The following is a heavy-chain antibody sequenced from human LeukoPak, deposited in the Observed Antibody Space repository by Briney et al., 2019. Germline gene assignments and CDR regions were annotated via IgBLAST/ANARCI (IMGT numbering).Heavy chain of an antibody. CDR3: ARRQVYYDSSGHFN. CDR1: GYSISSGYY. CDR2: IYHSGST. V-gene: IGHV4-38-2*02. D-gene: IGHD3-22*01. Sequence: SETPSLTCTVSGYSISSGYYWGWIRRPPGKGLEWIGSIYHSGSTYYNPSLKSRVTISVDTSKNQFSLKLSSVTAADTAVYYCARRQVYYDSSGHFNWGQGTLSPSPQ. J-gene: IGHJ4*02.